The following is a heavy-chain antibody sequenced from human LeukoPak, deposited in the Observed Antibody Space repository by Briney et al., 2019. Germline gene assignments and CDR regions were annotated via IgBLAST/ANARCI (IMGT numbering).Heavy chain of an antibody. CDR3: ARGYCSSTSCYRRSYFDY. V-gene: IGHV3-30*01. J-gene: IGHJ4*02. CDR1: GFTFSSYA. D-gene: IGHD2-2*01. Sequence: GRSLRLSCAASGFTFSSYAMHRVRQAPGKGLEWVAVISYDGSNKYYADSVKGRFTISRDNSKNTLYLQMNSLRAEDTAVYYCARGYCSSTSCYRRSYFDYWGQGTLVTVSS. CDR2: ISYDGSNK.